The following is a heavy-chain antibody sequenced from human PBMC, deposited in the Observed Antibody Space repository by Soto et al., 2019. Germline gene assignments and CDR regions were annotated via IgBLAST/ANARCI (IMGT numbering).Heavy chain of an antibody. CDR1: GASISGTSYY. CDR2: MFYNGTT. CDR3: APETSGWFFDY. J-gene: IGHJ4*02. V-gene: IGHV4-39*02. Sequence: SETLSLTCTVSGASISGTSYYWGWIRQPPGKGLEWIASMFYNGTTYYNPSLKSRVTMSMDTSKNLFSLKPTSVTATDTAVYYCAPETSGWFFDYWGQGTLVTVYS. D-gene: IGHD3-22*01.